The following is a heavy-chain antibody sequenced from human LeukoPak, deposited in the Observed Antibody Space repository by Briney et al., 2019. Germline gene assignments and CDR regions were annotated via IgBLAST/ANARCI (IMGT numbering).Heavy chain of an antibody. CDR3: AREELPGPDY. CDR1: GYTFTGYY. V-gene: IGHV1-2*06. D-gene: IGHD5-24*01. Sequence: ASVKVSCKASGYTFTGYYMHWVRQAPGQGLEWMGRINLNSGGTNYAQKFQGRVTMTRDTSISTVYMELSRLRSDDTAVYYCAREELPGPDYWGQGTLVTVSS. CDR2: INLNSGGT. J-gene: IGHJ4*02.